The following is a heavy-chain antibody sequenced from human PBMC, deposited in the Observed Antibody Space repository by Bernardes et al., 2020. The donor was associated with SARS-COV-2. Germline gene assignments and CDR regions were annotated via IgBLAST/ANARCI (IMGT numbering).Heavy chain of an antibody. D-gene: IGHD3-3*01. J-gene: IGHJ6*03. CDR2: INHSGST. V-gene: IGHV4-34*01. Sequence: SETLSLTCAVYGGSFSGYYWSWIRQPPGKGLEWIGEINHSGSTNYNPSLKSRVTISVDTSKNQFSLKLSSVTAADTAVYYCARLVLGSRIYDFWSGYRRTHYYYMDVWGKGTTVTVSS. CDR3: ARLVLGSRIYDFWSGYRRTHYYYMDV. CDR1: GGSFSGYY.